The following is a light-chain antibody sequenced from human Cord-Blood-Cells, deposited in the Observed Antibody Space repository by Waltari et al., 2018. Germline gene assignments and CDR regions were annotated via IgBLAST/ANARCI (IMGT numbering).Light chain of an antibody. Sequence: QSPLPQPPSASGSPRQSVPIPCTGTTSDFGVYNYVSWYQQHPGKAPKLMIYEVSKRPSGVPDRFSGSKSGNTASLTVSGLQAEDEADYYCSSYAGSNNFVVFGGGTKLTVL. CDR1: TSDFGVYNY. CDR2: EVS. CDR3: SSYAGSNNFVV. V-gene: IGLV2-8*01. J-gene: IGLJ2*01.